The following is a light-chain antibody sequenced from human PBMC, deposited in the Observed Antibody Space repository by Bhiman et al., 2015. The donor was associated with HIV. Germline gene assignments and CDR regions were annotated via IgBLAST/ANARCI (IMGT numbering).Light chain of an antibody. CDR3: QAWGSSTVV. J-gene: IGLJ2*01. CDR2: DVS. Sequence: QSALTQPASVSGSPGQSITISCTGTSSDVGGYNYVSWYQQHPGKAPKLMIYDVSSRPSGVSNRFSGSKSANTASLTISGLQAEDEADYYCQAWGSSTVVFGGGTKLTVL. CDR1: SSDVGGYNY. V-gene: IGLV2-14*03.